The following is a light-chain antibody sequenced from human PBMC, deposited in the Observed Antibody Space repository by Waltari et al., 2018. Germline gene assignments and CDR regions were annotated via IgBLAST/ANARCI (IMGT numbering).Light chain of an antibody. CDR1: QTISYSSNNKNY. CDR3: QQYYSVPLT. V-gene: IGKV4-1*01. Sequence: DIVMTQSPDSLAVYLGERATINCQSSQTISYSSNNKNYLAWYQKKPGQPPRLLISWASSRESGVPDRFSGSGSGTDFTLTISSLQVEDVAIYYCQQYYSVPLTFGQGTKVGIK. J-gene: IGKJ1*01. CDR2: WAS.